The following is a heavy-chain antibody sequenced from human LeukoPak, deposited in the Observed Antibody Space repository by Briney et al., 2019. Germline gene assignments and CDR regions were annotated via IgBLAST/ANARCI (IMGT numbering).Heavy chain of an antibody. J-gene: IGHJ4*02. CDR1: GGSFSGYY. D-gene: IGHD4-17*01. Sequence: SETLSLTCAVYGGSFSGYYWSWIRQPPGKGLEWIGEINHSGSTNYNPSLKSRVTISVDTSKNQLSLKLSSVTAADTAVYYCARVRRSVTWGYYFDYWGQGTLVTVSS. CDR3: ARVRRSVTWGYYFDY. V-gene: IGHV4-34*01. CDR2: INHSGST.